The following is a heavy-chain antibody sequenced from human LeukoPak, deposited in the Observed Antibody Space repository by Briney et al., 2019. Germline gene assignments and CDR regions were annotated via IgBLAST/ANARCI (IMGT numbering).Heavy chain of an antibody. J-gene: IGHJ4*02. CDR2: ISAYNGNT. CDR3: ARESGIYCSSTRGSLCYFDY. V-gene: IGHV1-18*01. Sequence: ASVKVSCKASGYTLTSYGISWVRQAPGQGLEWMGWISAYNGNTNYAQKLQGRVTMTTDTSTSTAYMELRSLRFDDTAVYYCARESGIYCSSTRGSLCYFDYWGQGTLVTVSS. CDR1: GYTLTSYG. D-gene: IGHD2-2*01.